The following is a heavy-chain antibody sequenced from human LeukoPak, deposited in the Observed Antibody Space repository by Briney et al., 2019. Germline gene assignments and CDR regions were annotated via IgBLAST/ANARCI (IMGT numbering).Heavy chain of an antibody. V-gene: IGHV4-59*01. CDR3: ARVFRAARSLWYYYYMDV. D-gene: IGHD6-6*01. CDR1: GGPISSYY. J-gene: IGHJ6*03. CDR2: IYYSGST. Sequence: KPSETLSLTCTVSGGPISSYYWSWIRQPPGKGLEWIGYIYYSGSTNYNPSLKSRVTISVDTSKNQFSLKLSSVTAADTAVYYCARVFRAARSLWYYYYMDVWGKGTTVTVSS.